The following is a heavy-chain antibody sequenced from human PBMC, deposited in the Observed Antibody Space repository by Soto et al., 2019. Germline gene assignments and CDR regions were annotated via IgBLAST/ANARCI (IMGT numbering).Heavy chain of an antibody. Sequence: ASLKVSYKASGYTFTGHYIHWVRQAPEQGPEWMGEIGPESGATRYAQKFQGRVTMTRDMSITTVYMELNNLSPDDTAVYYCGRGRSGQIVVFYWGQGTPVTVSS. J-gene: IGHJ4*02. D-gene: IGHD5-12*01. CDR2: IGPESGAT. CDR3: GRGRSGQIVVFY. CDR1: GYTFTGHY. V-gene: IGHV1-2*02.